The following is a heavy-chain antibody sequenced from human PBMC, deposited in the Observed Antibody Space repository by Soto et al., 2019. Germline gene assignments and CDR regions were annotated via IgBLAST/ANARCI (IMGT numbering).Heavy chain of an antibody. V-gene: IGHV3-23*01. CDR2: VSGGEGST. D-gene: IGHD1-26*01. CDR3: TKPGYYYCFDI. J-gene: IGHJ2*01. CDR1: GFTFNPYT. Sequence: EGHLLESGGGLVQPGGPLRLPCAASGFTFNPYTLHWVRQAPGKGREWVSGVSGGEGSTHYPDSLKGRFTISRDNAKNSVDLQINSLTAEDTAVYYCTKPGYYYCFDIWGRGTLVTVSS.